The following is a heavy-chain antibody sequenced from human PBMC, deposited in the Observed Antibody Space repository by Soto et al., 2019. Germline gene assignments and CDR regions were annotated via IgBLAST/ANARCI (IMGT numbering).Heavy chain of an antibody. D-gene: IGHD5-12*01. V-gene: IGHV3-74*01. Sequence: XGSLRLSCAASGFTFSSYCMHWVRQAPGKGLVWVSRINSDGSSTSYADSVKGRFTISRDNAKNTLYLQMNSLRAEDTAVYYCARELAYIGNGMDVWGQGTTVTVSS. J-gene: IGHJ6*02. CDR1: GFTFSSYC. CDR2: INSDGSST. CDR3: ARELAYIGNGMDV.